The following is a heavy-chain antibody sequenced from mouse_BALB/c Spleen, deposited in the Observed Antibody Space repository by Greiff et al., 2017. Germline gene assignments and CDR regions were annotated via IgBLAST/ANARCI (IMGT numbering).Heavy chain of an antibody. CDR3: AREGYGKGDY. J-gene: IGHJ2*01. V-gene: IGHV1-4*02. CDR2: INPSSGYT. Sequence: QVQLKQSAAELARPGASVKMSCKASGYTFTSYTMHWVKQRPGQGLEWIGYINPSSGYTEYNQKFKDKTTLTADKSSSTAYMQLSSLTSEDSAVYYCAREGYGKGDYWGQGTTLTVSS. D-gene: IGHD2-1*01. CDR1: GYTFTSYT.